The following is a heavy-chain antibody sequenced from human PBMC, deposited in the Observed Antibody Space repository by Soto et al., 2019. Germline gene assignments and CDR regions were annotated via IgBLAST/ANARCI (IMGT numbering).Heavy chain of an antibody. CDR1: GGTFSSYA. CDR2: IIPIFGTA. D-gene: IGHD3-22*01. Sequence: QVQLVQSGAEVKKPGSSVKVSCKASGGTFSSYAISWVRQAPGQGLEWMGGIIPIFGTANYAQKFQGRVTITADESTSTAYMELSILRTEDTAVYYCAIASPSYYSDSSRYYGPIGAFDIWGQGTIVTVSS. V-gene: IGHV1-69*01. CDR3: AIASPSYYSDSSRYYGPIGAFDI. J-gene: IGHJ3*02.